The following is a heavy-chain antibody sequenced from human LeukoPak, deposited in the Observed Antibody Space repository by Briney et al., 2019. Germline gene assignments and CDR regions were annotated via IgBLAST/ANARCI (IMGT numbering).Heavy chain of an antibody. CDR3: AREAVAGHNWFDP. CDR1: GGTFTIYA. CDR2: IIPIFGTA. J-gene: IGHJ5*02. Sequence: SVTVSSTASGGTFTIYAISWVRQAPGQGLEWMGGIIPIFGTANYAQKFHGRVTITADESTSTAYMELSSLRSEDTAVYYWAREAVAGHNWFDPWGQGTLVTVSS. V-gene: IGHV1-69*13. D-gene: IGHD6-19*01.